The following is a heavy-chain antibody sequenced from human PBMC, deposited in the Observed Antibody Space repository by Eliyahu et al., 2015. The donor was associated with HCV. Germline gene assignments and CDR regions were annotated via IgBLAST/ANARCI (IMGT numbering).Heavy chain of an antibody. CDR1: GGXXTTYY. CDR3: ASGGGGIAVAGTGGWFDP. CDR2: IHYSGST. J-gene: IGHJ5*02. D-gene: IGHD6-19*01. V-gene: IGHV4-59*01. Sequence: QVQLQESGPGLVKPSETLSLTCTVXGGXXTTYYWSWIRQPPGKGLEWIGYIHYSGSTNYIPSLKSRVTISVDTSKNQFSLNLTSVTAADTAVYYCASGGGGIAVAGTGGWFDPWXQGTLVTVSS.